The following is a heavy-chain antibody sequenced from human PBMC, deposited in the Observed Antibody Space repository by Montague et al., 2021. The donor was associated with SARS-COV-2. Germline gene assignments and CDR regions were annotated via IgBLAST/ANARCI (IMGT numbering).Heavy chain of an antibody. CDR2: IYASGST. Sequence: TLSLTCTVSGGSIRSGSYYWSWIRQPAGMGLEWIGRIYASGSTKYTPSLKSRVTISVYTSKFQFSLKVSSVTAADTAVYYCARDLSSGWSYWFDPWGQGTLVTGSS. V-gene: IGHV4-61*02. CDR1: GGSIRSGSYY. D-gene: IGHD6-19*01. CDR3: ARDLSSGWSYWFDP. J-gene: IGHJ5*02.